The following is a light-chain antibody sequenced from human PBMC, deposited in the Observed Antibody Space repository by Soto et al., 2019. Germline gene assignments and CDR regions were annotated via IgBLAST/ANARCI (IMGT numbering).Light chain of an antibody. J-gene: IGKJ4*01. CDR2: DAS. V-gene: IGKV3-11*01. CDR3: QQLSNWPSALT. Sequence: EIVLTQSPATLSLSPGERATLSCRASQSVSSYLAWYQQKPGQAPRLLIYDASNRATGIPARFSGSGSGTDFPLTISSLEPEDCAVYYCQQLSNWPSALTFGGGKKGEIK. CDR1: QSVSSY.